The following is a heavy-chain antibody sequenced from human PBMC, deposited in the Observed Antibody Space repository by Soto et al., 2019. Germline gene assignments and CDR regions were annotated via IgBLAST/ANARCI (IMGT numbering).Heavy chain of an antibody. CDR2: IYYSGST. CDR3: ARQSGGQWLANFDY. CDR1: GGSISSSSYY. Sequence: SETLSLTCTVSGGSISSSSYYWGWIRQPPGKGLEWIGSIYYSGSTYYNPSLKSRVTISVDTSKNQFSLKLSSVTAADTAVYYCARQSGGQWLANFDYWGQGTLVTVS. V-gene: IGHV4-39*01. D-gene: IGHD6-19*01. J-gene: IGHJ4*02.